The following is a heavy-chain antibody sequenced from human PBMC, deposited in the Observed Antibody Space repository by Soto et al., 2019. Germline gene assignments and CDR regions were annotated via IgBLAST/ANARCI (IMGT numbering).Heavy chain of an antibody. CDR3: EREAENYSYYGMDV. Sequence: GASVKASCKAARYTFPGRYIHWVRQAPGRGLEWMGRINPNRGGANYAQKFQGRVTLTRDPSISTASMEGSRLRSEDTAVYFCEREAENYSYYGMDVWGQGTTVTVSS. CDR2: INPNRGGA. J-gene: IGHJ6*02. V-gene: IGHV1-2*02. CDR1: RYTFPGRY.